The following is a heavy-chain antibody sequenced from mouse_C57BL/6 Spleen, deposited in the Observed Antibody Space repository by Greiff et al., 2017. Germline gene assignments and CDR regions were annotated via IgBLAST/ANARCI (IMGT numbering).Heavy chain of an antibody. Sequence: EVKVVESGGGLVKPGGSLKLSCAASGFTFSSYAMSWVRQTPEKRLEWVATISDGGSYTYYPDNVKGRFTISRDNAKNNLYMQMSHLKSEDTAMYYCAREGLNWDWYFDVWGTGTTVTVSS. CDR1: GFTFSSYA. J-gene: IGHJ1*03. CDR3: AREGLNWDWYFDV. V-gene: IGHV5-4*01. CDR2: ISDGGSYT. D-gene: IGHD4-1*01.